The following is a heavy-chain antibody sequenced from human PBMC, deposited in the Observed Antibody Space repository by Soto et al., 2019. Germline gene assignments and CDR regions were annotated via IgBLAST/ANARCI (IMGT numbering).Heavy chain of an antibody. CDR1: GFTFSSYG. D-gene: IGHD2-2*01. V-gene: IGHV3-33*01. J-gene: IGHJ6*02. Sequence: QVQLVESGGGVVQPGMSLRLSCAASGFTFSSYGMHWVRQAPGKGLEWVAVIWYDGSNKYYADSVKGRFTISRDNSKNTLYLQMNSLRAEDTAVYYCARDRGVVVPAARYGMDVWGQGTTVTVSS. CDR2: IWYDGSNK. CDR3: ARDRGVVVPAARYGMDV.